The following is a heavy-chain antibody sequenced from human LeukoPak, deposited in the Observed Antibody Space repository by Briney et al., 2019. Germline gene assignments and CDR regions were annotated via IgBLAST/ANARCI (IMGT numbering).Heavy chain of an antibody. CDR2: IWNDGSKI. V-gene: IGHV3-33*01. J-gene: IGHJ6*02. CDR3: ARDLSMRVTDYGIDV. Sequence: PGRSLRLSCTASGFTLSSYGMHWVRQAPGKGLEGVAVIWNDGSKIFYADSVKGRFTISRDNSKNTLSLQMNSLRDEDTAVYYCARDLSMRVTDYGIDVWGQGTTVTVSS. D-gene: IGHD1-14*01. CDR1: GFTLSSYG.